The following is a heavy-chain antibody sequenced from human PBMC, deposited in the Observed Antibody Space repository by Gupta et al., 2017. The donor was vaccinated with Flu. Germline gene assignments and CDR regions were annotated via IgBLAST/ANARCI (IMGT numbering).Heavy chain of an antibody. CDR1: GFTFSSNG. V-gene: IGHV3-33*06. Sequence: QVNLVESGGAVVQPGGSLRLSCSTSGFTFSSNGMTWVRPAPRQGLEWVAVIWYDEKYKYEGDSFKGRFTISRDNSKDTVYLQINDLRAEDTGLYYCAKSVYCAGGGGYSPAGHWGQGTQVTVSS. CDR3: AKSVYCAGGGGYSPAGH. J-gene: IGHJ4*02. CDR2: IWYDEKYK. D-gene: IGHD2-8*02.